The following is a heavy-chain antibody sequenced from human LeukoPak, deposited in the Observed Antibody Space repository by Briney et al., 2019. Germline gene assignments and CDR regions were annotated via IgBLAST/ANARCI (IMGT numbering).Heavy chain of an antibody. D-gene: IGHD3-22*01. CDR3: AKSSSYYDSSGYLYYFDY. CDR1: GFTFSSYA. V-gene: IGHV3-23*01. CDR2: ISGSGGDT. J-gene: IGHJ4*02. Sequence: GSLRLSCAASGFTFSSYAMNWVRQAPGQGLEWVSGISGSGGDTYYADSVKGRFTISRDNSKNTLYLQMNSLRAEDTAVYYCAKSSSYYDSSGYLYYFDYWGQGTLVTVSS.